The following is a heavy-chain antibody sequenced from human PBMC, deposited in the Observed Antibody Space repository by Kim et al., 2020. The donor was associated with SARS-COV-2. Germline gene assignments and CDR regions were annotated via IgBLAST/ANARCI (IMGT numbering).Heavy chain of an antibody. Sequence: SETLSLTCTVSGGSISSGGYYWSWIRQHPGKGLEWIGYIYYSGSTYYNPSLKSRVTISVDTSKNQFSLKLSSVTAADTAVYYCARASLPMMVVVGAFDIWGQGTMVTVSS. CDR3: ARASLPMMVVVGAFDI. J-gene: IGHJ3*02. CDR2: IYYSGST. CDR1: GGSISSGGYY. D-gene: IGHD3-22*01. V-gene: IGHV4-31*03.